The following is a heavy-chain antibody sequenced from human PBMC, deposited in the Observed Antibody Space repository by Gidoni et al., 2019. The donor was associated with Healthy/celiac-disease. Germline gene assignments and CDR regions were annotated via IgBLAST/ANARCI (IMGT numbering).Heavy chain of an antibody. Sequence: EVQLVESGGGLVQPAGCVRRSCAASGCTFSSYSMNWVRQAPGKGLEWFSYISSSSSTIYYADSVKGRFTISRDNAKNSLYLQMNSLRAEDTAVYYCASGGDYWGQGTLVTVSS. J-gene: IGHJ4*02. D-gene: IGHD3-10*01. CDR1: GCTFSSYS. CDR2: ISSSSSTI. CDR3: ASGGDY. V-gene: IGHV3-48*01.